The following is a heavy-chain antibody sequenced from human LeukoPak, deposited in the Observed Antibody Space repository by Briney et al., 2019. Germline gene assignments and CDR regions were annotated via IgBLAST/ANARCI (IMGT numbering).Heavy chain of an antibody. CDR2: INPSGGST. CDR3: ARGATDNYYDSSGYYPDY. V-gene: IGHV1-46*01. J-gene: IGHJ4*02. D-gene: IGHD3-22*01. Sequence: GASVKVSCKASGYTFTSYYMHWVRQAPGQGLEWMGIINPSGGSTSYAQKFQGRVTMTRDTSTSTVYMELSSLRSEDTAVYYCARGATDNYYDSSGYYPDYWGQGTLVTVSS. CDR1: GYTFTSYY.